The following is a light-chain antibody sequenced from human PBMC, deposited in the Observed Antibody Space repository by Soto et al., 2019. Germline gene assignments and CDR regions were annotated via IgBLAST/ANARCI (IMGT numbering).Light chain of an antibody. V-gene: IGKV3-11*01. Sequence: EIVLTQSPATLSVSPGERATLSCRASQSVNKHLAWYQHRPGQAPRLLIYDTSYRAAGIPARFSGSGSGTDFTLPISSLEPEDLAVYYCQPRGTFGHGTKVEIK. CDR3: QPRGT. J-gene: IGKJ1*01. CDR1: QSVNKH. CDR2: DTS.